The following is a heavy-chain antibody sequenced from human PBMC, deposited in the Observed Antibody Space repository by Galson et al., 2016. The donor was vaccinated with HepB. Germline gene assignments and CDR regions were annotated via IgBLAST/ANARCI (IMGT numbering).Heavy chain of an antibody. V-gene: IGHV1-3*01. CDR1: GYSFFYYA. J-gene: IGHJ3*01. CDR2: INPDNGNR. D-gene: IGHD3-16*01. CDR3: AREMGWGDYREESALRGPLGN. Sequence: SVKVSCKASGYSFFYYAIHWVRRAPGQRLEWMGWINPDNGNRKYSQTFQGRVTITGDTSADTAYLELSSLTSEDTAVYYCAREMGWGDYREESALRGPLGNWGQGTMVTMSA.